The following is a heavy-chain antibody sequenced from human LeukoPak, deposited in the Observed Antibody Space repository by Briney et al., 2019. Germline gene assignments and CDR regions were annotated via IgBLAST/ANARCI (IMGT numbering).Heavy chain of an antibody. CDR1: GFTFNNYA. D-gene: IGHD6-19*01. V-gene: IGHV3-23*01. Sequence: GGSLRLSCAASGFTFNNYAMNWVRQAPGKGLEWVSTLSGSGGSTYYADSVKGRFTISRDTSKKMLYLQMDNVRAEDTAVYYCAKDSSSFASYFDSWGQGTLVTVSS. CDR3: AKDSSSFASYFDS. CDR2: LSGSGGST. J-gene: IGHJ4*02.